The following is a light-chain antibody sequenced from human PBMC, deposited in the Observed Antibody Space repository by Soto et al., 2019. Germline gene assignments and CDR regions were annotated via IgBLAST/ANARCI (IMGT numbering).Light chain of an antibody. CDR3: QQYNHYLRN. CDR1: QSINTS. Sequence: DVQGTHSPATLSLSVGDRVNSACRSSQSINTSLAWYQQTPGQAPRLLIYGASTLESGVSYTFSGSGSGTEFTLAISSLQSADFAASYCQQYNHYLRNFGGGTKVDIK. J-gene: IGKJ4*01. CDR2: GAS. V-gene: IGKV1-5*01.